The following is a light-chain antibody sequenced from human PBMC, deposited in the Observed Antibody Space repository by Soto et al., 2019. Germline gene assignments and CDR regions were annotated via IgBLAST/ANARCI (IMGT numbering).Light chain of an antibody. Sequence: EIVLTQYPANLSLSPGETATLSCRASQSVRNYLAWYQQKPGQAPRLLIYDASNRATGIPARFSGTGSETDCTLTISSLETEDFAIYYCQQRSKMPLTFGHGTKVDIK. CDR3: QQRSKMPLT. J-gene: IGKJ1*01. CDR2: DAS. V-gene: IGKV3-11*01. CDR1: QSVRNY.